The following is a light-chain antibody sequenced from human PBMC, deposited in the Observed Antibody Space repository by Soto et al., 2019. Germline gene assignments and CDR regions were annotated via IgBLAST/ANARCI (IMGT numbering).Light chain of an antibody. Sequence: EIVLTQSPGTLSLSPGERAILSCRASQSVGSRSLAWYQQKPGQAPRLLISGASSRAADIPDRFSGSGSGTDFTLTINRLEPEDFAVYYCQQYDGSPRTFGQGTKVDIK. CDR3: QQYDGSPRT. CDR1: QSVGSRS. V-gene: IGKV3-20*01. CDR2: GAS. J-gene: IGKJ1*01.